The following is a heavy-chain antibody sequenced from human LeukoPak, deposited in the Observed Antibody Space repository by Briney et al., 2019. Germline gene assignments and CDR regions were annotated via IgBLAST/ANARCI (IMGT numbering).Heavy chain of an antibody. V-gene: IGHV3-23*01. J-gene: IGHJ4*02. CDR1: GFTFSTHS. D-gene: IGHD3-16*01. CDR2: ISGSGGTT. CDR3: AIGWGLDY. Sequence: GGSLRLSCAASGFTFSTHSMNWVRQAPGKGLEWVSAISGSGGTTYYADSVKGRFTISRDNSKNTLYLQMNSLRAEDTAVYYCAIGWGLDYWGQGTLVTVSS.